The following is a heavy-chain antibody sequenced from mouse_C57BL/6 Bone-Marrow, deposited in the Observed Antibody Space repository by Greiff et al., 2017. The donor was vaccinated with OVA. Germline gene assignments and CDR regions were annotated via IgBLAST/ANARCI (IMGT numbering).Heavy chain of an antibody. CDR2: IYPRDGST. CDR3: ARWGLRRPSYAMDY. J-gene: IGHJ4*01. V-gene: IGHV1-78*01. D-gene: IGHD2-4*01. Sequence: VHLVESDAELVKPGASVKISCKVSGYTFTDHTIHWMKQRPEQGLEWIGYIYPRDGSTKYNEKFKGKATLTADKSSSTAYMQLNSLTSEDSAVYFCARWGLRRPSYAMDYWGQGTSVTVSS. CDR1: GYTFTDHT.